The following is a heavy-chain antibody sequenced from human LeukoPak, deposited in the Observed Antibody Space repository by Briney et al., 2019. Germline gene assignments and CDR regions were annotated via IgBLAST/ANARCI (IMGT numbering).Heavy chain of an antibody. CDR2: ISYDGSNK. J-gene: IGHJ4*02. D-gene: IGHD2-2*01. CDR1: GFTFSSYG. V-gene: IGHV3-30*03. CDR3: VSFYETY. Sequence: PGRSLRLSCAASGFTFSSYGMHWVRQAPGKGLEWVAVISYDGSNKYYADSVKGRFTISRDNSKNTLYLQMNNLRAEDTAVYYCVSFYETYWGRGTLVTVSS.